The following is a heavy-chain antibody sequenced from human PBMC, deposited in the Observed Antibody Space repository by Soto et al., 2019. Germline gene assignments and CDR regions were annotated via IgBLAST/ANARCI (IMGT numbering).Heavy chain of an antibody. Sequence: QVQLVQSGAEVKKPGSSVKVSCKASGGTFSNYVISWVRQAPGQGLEWMGGIIPLFGTSKYAQKFQDRVTITADESTTTAYMELSSLRSEDTAMYYCARDDVREDAFDIWGQGTMVTVS. CDR2: IIPLFGTS. V-gene: IGHV1-69*01. CDR1: GGTFSNYV. CDR3: ARDDVREDAFDI. J-gene: IGHJ3*02. D-gene: IGHD1-26*01.